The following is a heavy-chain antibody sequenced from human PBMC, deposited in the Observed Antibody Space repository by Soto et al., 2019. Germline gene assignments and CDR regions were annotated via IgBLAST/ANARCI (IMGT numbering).Heavy chain of an antibody. J-gene: IGHJ3*02. CDR2: IYYSGST. Sequence: SETLSLTCTVSSGSISSYYWSWIRQPPGKGLEWIGYIYYSGSTNYNPSLKSRVTISVDTSKNQFSLKLSSVTAADTAVYYCARATINIWGSYRTMGAFDIWGQGTMVTVSS. D-gene: IGHD3-16*02. CDR1: SGSISSYY. CDR3: ARATINIWGSYRTMGAFDI. V-gene: IGHV4-59*01.